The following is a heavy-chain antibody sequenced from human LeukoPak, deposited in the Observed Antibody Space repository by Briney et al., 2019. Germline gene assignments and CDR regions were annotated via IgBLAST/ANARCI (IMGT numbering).Heavy chain of an antibody. Sequence: PGGSLRLSCAASGFTFSSYAMSWVRQAPGKGLEWVSSIGVSDGSTYYADSVKGRFTISRDNSKNTLFLQMNSLRAEDTAVYHCALQRGNSGYSHSWGQGTLLTVSS. V-gene: IGHV3-23*01. J-gene: IGHJ4*02. CDR1: GFTFSSYA. CDR3: ALQRGNSGYSHS. D-gene: IGHD3-22*01. CDR2: IGVSDGST.